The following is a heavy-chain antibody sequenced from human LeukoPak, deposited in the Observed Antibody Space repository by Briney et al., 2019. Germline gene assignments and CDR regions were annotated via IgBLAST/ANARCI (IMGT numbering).Heavy chain of an antibody. CDR2: VYYSGST. J-gene: IGHJ6*03. V-gene: IGHV4-39*01. Sequence: SETLSLTCSVSGGSISSGRYYWGWIRQTPGKGLEWIGTVYYSGSTYYSPSLKGRVTISIDTSKNQFSLKLSTVTAADTAVYYCATTYYYGSGYGQYYYYMDVWGKGTTVTISS. D-gene: IGHD3-10*01. CDR1: GGSISSGRYY. CDR3: ATTYYYGSGYGQYYYYMDV.